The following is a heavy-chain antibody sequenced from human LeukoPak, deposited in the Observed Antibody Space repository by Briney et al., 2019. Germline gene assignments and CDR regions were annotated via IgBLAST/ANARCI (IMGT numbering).Heavy chain of an antibody. Sequence: GGSLRLSCAVSGFTFSSYAMSWVRQAPGKGLEWVSAISGTGGSTYYADSMKGRFTISRDNSKNTLYLQMNSLRAEDTAVYYCAIRILGPAAGFDYWGQGTLVTVSS. V-gene: IGHV3-23*01. J-gene: IGHJ4*02. CDR3: AIRILGPAAGFDY. CDR1: GFTFSSYA. CDR2: ISGTGGST.